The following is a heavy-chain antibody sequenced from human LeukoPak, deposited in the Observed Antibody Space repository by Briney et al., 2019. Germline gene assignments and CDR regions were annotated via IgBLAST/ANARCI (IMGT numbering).Heavy chain of an antibody. CDR3: AKNFAYSSGFLDY. D-gene: IGHD3-22*01. J-gene: IGHJ4*02. V-gene: IGHV3-23*01. Sequence: GGSLRLSCAASRFTFSDYYMSWIRQAPGKGLEWVSSISGSGGSTYDADSVKGRFTISRDNSKNTLYLEMNSLRTEDTAIYYCAKNFAYSSGFLDYWGQGTLVTVSS. CDR1: RFTFSDYY. CDR2: ISGSGGST.